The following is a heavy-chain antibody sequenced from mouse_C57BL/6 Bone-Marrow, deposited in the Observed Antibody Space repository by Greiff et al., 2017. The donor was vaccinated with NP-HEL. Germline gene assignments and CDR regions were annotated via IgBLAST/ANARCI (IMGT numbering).Heavy chain of an antibody. J-gene: IGHJ4*01. V-gene: IGHV1-74*01. CDR1: GYTFTSYW. Sequence: QVQLQQPGAELVKPGASVTVSCKASGYTFTSYWMHWVKQRPGQGLEWIGRIHPSASGTPYNQKFKGKATLTVDKSSSTAYMQLSSLTSEDSAVYYCAIGIYYFWGQGTSVTVSS. CDR3: AIGIYYF. D-gene: IGHD1-1*01. CDR2: IHPSASGT.